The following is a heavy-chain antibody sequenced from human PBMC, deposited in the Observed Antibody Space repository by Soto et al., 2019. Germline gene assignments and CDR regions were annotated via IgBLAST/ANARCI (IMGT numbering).Heavy chain of an antibody. J-gene: IGHJ5*02. CDR3: ATSSGYPP. CDR1: GFTFSSYS. Sequence: EVQLVESGGGLVQPGGSLRLSCAASGFTFSSYSMNWVRQAAGKGLEWVSYISYSSSTTYYADSVKGRFTISRDNAKNSLYLQMNTLRAEDTAVYYCATSSGYPPWGQGTRVTVSS. D-gene: IGHD5-12*01. CDR2: ISYSSSTT. V-gene: IGHV3-48*01.